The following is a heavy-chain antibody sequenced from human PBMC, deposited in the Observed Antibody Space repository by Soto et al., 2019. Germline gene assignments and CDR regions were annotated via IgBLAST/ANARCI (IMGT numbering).Heavy chain of an antibody. V-gene: IGHV1-69*13. CDR2: IIPIFGRA. Sequence: SVKVSCKASGGSFSSYVFTWVRQAPGQGLEWMGGIIPIFGRANYAQKFQGRVTITADESTSTAYMELSSLRSEDTAVYYCARGRDNWNCNPYYHYYAMDVWGQGTTVTVSS. CDR1: GGSFSSYV. D-gene: IGHD1-7*01. CDR3: ARGRDNWNCNPYYHYYAMDV. J-gene: IGHJ6*02.